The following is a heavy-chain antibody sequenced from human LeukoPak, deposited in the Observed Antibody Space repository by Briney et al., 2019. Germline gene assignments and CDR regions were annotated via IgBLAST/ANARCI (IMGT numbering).Heavy chain of an antibody. CDR1: GGSISSYY. CDR3: ARAFPPNYYDSSGYYWPYYFDY. Sequence: SETLSLTCTVSGGSISSYYWSWIRQPPGKGLEWIGYIYYSGSTNYNPSLKSRVTISVDTSKNQFSPKLSSVTAADTAVYYCARAFPPNYYDSSGYYWPYYFDYWGQGTLVTVSS. D-gene: IGHD3-22*01. V-gene: IGHV4-59*08. J-gene: IGHJ4*02. CDR2: IYYSGST.